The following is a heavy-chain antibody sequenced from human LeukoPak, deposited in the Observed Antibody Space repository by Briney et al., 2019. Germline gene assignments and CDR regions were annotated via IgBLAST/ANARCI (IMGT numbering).Heavy chain of an antibody. V-gene: IGHV4-59*12. Sequence: SETLSLTCTVSGGSISSYYWSWIRQPPGKGLEWIGYIYYSGSTYYNPSLKNRVTISIDTSKNQFSLELSSVIDADTAVYYCARGIWFDPWGQGTLVTVSS. CDR3: ARGIWFDP. J-gene: IGHJ5*02. CDR2: IYYSGST. CDR1: GGSISSYY.